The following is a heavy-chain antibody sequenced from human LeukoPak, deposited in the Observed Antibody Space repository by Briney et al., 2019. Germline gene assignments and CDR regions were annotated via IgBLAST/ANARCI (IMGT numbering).Heavy chain of an antibody. CDR2: ISGSGGST. V-gene: IGHV3-23*01. D-gene: IGHD6-13*01. CDR3: AKVEYSSNIPQH. CDR1: GFTFSSYA. Sequence: GGSARLSCAASGFTFSSYAMSWVRQGPGEGLEWVPSISGSGGSTYYADSVKGRFTISRDNSKNTQYLQMNSLRAEDTALYYCAKVEYSSNIPQHWGQGTLVTVSS. J-gene: IGHJ1*01.